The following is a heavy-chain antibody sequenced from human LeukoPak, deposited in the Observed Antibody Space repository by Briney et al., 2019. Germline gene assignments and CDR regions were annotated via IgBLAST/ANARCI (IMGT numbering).Heavy chain of an antibody. CDR1: GGTFSSYA. J-gene: IGHJ6*03. CDR2: IIPIFGTA. V-gene: IGHV1-69*05. D-gene: IGHD1-7*01. Sequence: SVKVSCKASGGTFSSYAISWVRQAPGQGLEWMGGIIPIFGTANYAQKFQGRVTITTDESTSTAYMELSNLRSEDTAVYYCARGELQPALYYYYYYMDVWGKGTTVTVSS. CDR3: ARGELQPALYYYYYYMDV.